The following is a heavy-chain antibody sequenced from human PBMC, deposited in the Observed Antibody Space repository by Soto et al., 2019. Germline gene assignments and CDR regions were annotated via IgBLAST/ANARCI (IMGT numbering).Heavy chain of an antibody. D-gene: IGHD6-19*01. Sequence: VQLVESGGGVVQPGRSLRLSCAASGFTFSSYGMHWVRQAPGKGLEWVAVIWYDGSNKYYADSVKGRFTISRDNSKNTLYLQMNSLRAEDTAVYYCARGGSSGWYLPFDYWGQGTLVTVSS. CDR1: GFTFSSYG. CDR3: ARGGSSGWYLPFDY. J-gene: IGHJ4*02. CDR2: IWYDGSNK. V-gene: IGHV3-33*01.